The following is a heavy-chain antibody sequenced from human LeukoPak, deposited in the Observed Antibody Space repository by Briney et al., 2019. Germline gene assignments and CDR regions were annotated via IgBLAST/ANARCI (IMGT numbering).Heavy chain of an antibody. J-gene: IGHJ5*02. CDR2: INPNSGGT. CDR3: ARGYYGSGSYSWFDP. D-gene: IGHD3-10*01. Sequence: ASVKVSCKASGYTFTGYYMHWLRQAPGQGLEWMGRINPNSGGTNYAQKFQGRVTMTRDTSISTAYMELSRLRSDDTAVYYCARGYYGSGSYSWFDPWGQGTLVTVSS. V-gene: IGHV1-2*06. CDR1: GYTFTGYY.